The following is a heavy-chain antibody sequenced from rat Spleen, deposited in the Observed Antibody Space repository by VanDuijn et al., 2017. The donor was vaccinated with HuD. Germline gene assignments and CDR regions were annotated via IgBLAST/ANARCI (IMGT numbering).Heavy chain of an antibody. CDR3: ARGGLSSRD. CDR2: IWGNGGT. D-gene: IGHD1-3*01. Sequence: QVQLKESGPGLVQPSQTLSLTCTVSGFSLSSYGVLWVRQPPGKGLEWMGLIWGNGGTDYNSAIKSRLNISRDTSKSQVFLKMNSLQTEDTAMYFCARGGLSSRDWGQGVMVTVSS. J-gene: IGHJ2*01. CDR1: GFSLSSYG. V-gene: IGHV2-13*01.